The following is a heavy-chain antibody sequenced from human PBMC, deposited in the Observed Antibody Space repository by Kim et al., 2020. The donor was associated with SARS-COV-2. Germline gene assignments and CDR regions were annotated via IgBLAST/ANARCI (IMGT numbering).Heavy chain of an antibody. J-gene: IGHJ4*02. D-gene: IGHD1-26*01. CDR3: ARSLSGSPWDY. V-gene: IGHV3-33*01. CDR2: K. Sequence: KDYADSVKGRLTIARDNSKNTLYLKMNSLRAEDTAVYYCARSLSGSPWDYWGQGTLVTVSS.